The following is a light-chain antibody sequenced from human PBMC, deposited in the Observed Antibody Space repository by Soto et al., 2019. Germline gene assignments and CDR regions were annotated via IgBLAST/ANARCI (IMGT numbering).Light chain of an antibody. Sequence: QSVLTQSPSASASLGASVKLTCTLSSGHSSYAIAWHQQQPEKGPRYLMKLNSDGSHSKGDGIPDRFSGPSSGAERYLTISSLQSEDEADYYCQTWGTGTVVFGGGTKVTVL. V-gene: IGLV4-69*01. CDR1: SGHSSYA. CDR2: LNSDGSH. J-gene: IGLJ2*01. CDR3: QTWGTGTVV.